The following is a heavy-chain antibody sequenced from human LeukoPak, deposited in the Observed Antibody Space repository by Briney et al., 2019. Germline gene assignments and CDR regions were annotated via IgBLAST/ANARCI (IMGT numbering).Heavy chain of an antibody. CDR2: IWYDGSNK. CDR1: GFTFSSYG. D-gene: IGHD1-26*01. CDR3: ARDVSGSYLRRVDY. Sequence: GGSLRLSCAASGFTFSSYGMHWVRQAPGKGLEWVAVIWYDGSNKYYADSVKGRFTISRDNSKNTLYLQMNSLRAEDTAVYYCARDVSGSYLRRVDYWGQGTLVTVSS. J-gene: IGHJ4*02. V-gene: IGHV3-33*01.